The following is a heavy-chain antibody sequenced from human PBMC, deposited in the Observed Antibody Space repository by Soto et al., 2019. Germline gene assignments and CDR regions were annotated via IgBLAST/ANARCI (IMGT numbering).Heavy chain of an antibody. CDR2: IIPIFGTA. J-gene: IGHJ5*02. CDR3: ARDVLGFGESDPLSWFDP. V-gene: IGHV1-69*13. D-gene: IGHD3-10*01. CDR1: GGTFSSYA. Sequence: SVKVSCKASGGTFSSYAISWVRQAPGQGLEWMGGIIPIFGTANYAQKFQGRVTITADESTSTAYMELSSLRAEDTAVYYCARDVLGFGESDPLSWFDPWGQGTLVTVSS.